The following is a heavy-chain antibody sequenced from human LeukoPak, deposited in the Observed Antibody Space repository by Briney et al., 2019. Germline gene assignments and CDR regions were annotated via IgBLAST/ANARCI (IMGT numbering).Heavy chain of an antibody. CDR3: ARKGPMGSGWYYNAFDI. D-gene: IGHD6-19*01. Sequence: SETLSLTCTVSGYSISSGYYWAWIRQPPGKGLQWIGNIYHSGNTYYNPSLKSRVSISVDTSKNQFSLKLSSVTAADTAVYYCARKGPMGSGWYYNAFDIWGQGTMVTVSS. V-gene: IGHV4-38-2*02. CDR2: IYHSGNT. CDR1: GYSISSGYY. J-gene: IGHJ3*02.